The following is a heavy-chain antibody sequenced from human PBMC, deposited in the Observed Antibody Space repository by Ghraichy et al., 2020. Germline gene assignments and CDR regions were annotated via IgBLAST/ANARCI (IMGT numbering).Heavy chain of an antibody. CDR3: ASRATVLSPGWYFDL. CDR2: IYYTGST. D-gene: IGHD4-23*01. CDR1: GGSIRSSSYY. V-gene: IGHV4-39*01. J-gene: IGHJ2*01. Sequence: SETLSLTCTVSGGSIRSSSYYWAWIRQPPGKGLEFIGTIYYTGSTYYSPSLKSRVTISVDSSKNQLSLHLSSVTAADTALYYCASRATVLSPGWYFDLWGRGTLVTVSS.